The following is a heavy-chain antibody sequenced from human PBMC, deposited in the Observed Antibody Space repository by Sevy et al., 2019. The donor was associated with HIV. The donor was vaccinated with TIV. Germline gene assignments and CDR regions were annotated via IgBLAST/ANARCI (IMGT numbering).Heavy chain of an antibody. V-gene: IGHV3-20*04. CDR3: ARVEAPDYYYGMDV. CDR1: GFTFDDYG. CDR2: INWNGGST. Sequence: GGSLRLSCAASGFTFDDYGMSWVRQAPGKGLEWVSGINWNGGSTGYADSVKGRFTISRDNAKNSLYLQMNSLRAEDTVLYYCARVEAPDYYYGMDVWGQGTTVTVSS. J-gene: IGHJ6*02.